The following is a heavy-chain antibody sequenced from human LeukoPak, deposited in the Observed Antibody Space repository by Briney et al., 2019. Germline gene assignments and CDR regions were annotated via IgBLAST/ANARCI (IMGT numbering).Heavy chain of an antibody. CDR3: AKAGGSGYEAAKYHDY. J-gene: IGHJ4*02. CDR2: ISGSGGST. CDR1: GFTFSSYA. D-gene: IGHD3-22*01. Sequence: GGSLRLSCAASGFTFSSYAMSWVRQAPGKGLEWVSAISGSGGSTYYADSVKGRFTISRDNSKNTLYLQMNSLRAEDTAVYYCAKAGGSGYEAAKYHDYWGQGTLVTVSS. V-gene: IGHV3-23*01.